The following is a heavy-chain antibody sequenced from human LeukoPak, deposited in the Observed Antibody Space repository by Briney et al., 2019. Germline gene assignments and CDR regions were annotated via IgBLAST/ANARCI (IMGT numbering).Heavy chain of an antibody. D-gene: IGHD5-24*01. CDR1: GFTFSSYA. V-gene: IGHV3-23*01. CDR2: INDRGVTT. Sequence: GGSLRLSCAASGFTFSSYAMSWVRQAPGKGLEWISAINDRGVTTYYADSVKGRFIISRDNAKNSLFLQTNSLRAEDTAVYYCARETPRRGETRDGYRWGQGTVVTVSS. CDR3: ARETPRRGETRDGYR. J-gene: IGHJ4*02.